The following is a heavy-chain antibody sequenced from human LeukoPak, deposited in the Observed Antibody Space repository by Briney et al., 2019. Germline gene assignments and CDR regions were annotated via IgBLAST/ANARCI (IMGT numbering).Heavy chain of an antibody. D-gene: IGHD2-8*01. CDR1: GGSISSSSYY. CDR3: ARLRIDGDYEYYGMDV. Sequence: SQTLSLTCTVSGGSISSSSYYWGWIRQPPGKGLEWIGSIYYSGSTYYNPSLKSRVTISVDTSKNQISLKLSSVTAADTAVYYCARLRIDGDYEYYGMDVWGQGTTVTVSS. CDR2: IYYSGST. J-gene: IGHJ6*02. V-gene: IGHV4-39*01.